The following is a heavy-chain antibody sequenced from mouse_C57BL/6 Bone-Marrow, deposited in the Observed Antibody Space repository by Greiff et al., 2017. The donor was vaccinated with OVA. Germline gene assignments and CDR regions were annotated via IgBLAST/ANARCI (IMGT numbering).Heavy chain of an antibody. CDR2: IYPRSGNT. V-gene: IGHV1-81*01. D-gene: IGHD2-1*01. CDR3: ARVYYGNYVKFDY. J-gene: IGHJ2*01. Sequence: VQLQESGAELARPGASVKLSCKASGYTFTSYGISWVKQRTGQGLEWIGEIYPRSGNTYYNEKFKGKATLTADKSSRTAYMELRSLTSEDSAVYYCARVYYGNYVKFDYWGQGTTLTVSS. CDR1: GYTFTSYG.